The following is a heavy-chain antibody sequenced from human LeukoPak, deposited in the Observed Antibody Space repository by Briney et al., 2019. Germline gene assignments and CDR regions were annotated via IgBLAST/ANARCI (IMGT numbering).Heavy chain of an antibody. CDR3: VTSLPPDGIVGATVDWFDP. V-gene: IGHV1-69*04. CDR1: GGTFSSYA. CDR2: IIPILGIA. D-gene: IGHD1-26*01. Sequence: ASVKVSCKASGGTFSSYAISWVRQAPGQGLEWMGRIIPILGIAIYAQKFQGRVTITADKSTSTAYMELSSLRSEDTAVYYCVTSLPPDGIVGATVDWFDPWGQGTLVTVSS. J-gene: IGHJ5*02.